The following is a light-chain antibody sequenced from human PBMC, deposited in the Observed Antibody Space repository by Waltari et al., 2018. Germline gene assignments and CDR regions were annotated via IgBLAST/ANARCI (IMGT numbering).Light chain of an antibody. J-gene: IGKJ1*01. CDR2: DAS. CDR3: QNYVRLPVT. CDR1: QSVGRS. V-gene: IGKV3-20*01. Sequence: SCRAGQSVGRSLVWYQQKPGQAPRLLIYDASTRATGIPDRFSGSGSGTDFSLTISRLEPEDFAVYFCQNYVRLPVTFGQGTKVEIK.